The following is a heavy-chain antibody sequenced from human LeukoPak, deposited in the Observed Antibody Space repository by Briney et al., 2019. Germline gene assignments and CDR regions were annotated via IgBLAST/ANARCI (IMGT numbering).Heavy chain of an antibody. CDR2: IRYDGSNK. J-gene: IGHJ4*02. V-gene: IGHV3-30*02. CDR3: AKDRAEYSYAHNGLDY. Sequence: GGSLRLSCAASGFTFNNYGIYWVRQTPGKGLEWVAFIRYDGSNKYYADSVKGRFTISRDNSKNTLCLQMNSLRVEDTAVYYCAKDRAEYSYAHNGLDYWGQGTLVTVSS. D-gene: IGHD5-18*01. CDR1: GFTFNNYG.